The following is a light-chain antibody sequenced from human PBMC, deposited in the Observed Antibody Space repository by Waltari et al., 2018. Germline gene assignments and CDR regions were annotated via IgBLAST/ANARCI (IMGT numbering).Light chain of an antibody. CDR2: TAS. CDR1: QSISTY. Sequence: DIHMTQSPSSLSASVVDSVTITCRAIQSISTYLNWYQQKPGKAPKLLIYTASSLQSGIPATFSGSASGTDFTLTISSLQPEDVATYYCQQSYSTPYTFGRGTKLEI. J-gene: IGKJ2*01. CDR3: QQSYSTPYT. V-gene: IGKV1-39*01.